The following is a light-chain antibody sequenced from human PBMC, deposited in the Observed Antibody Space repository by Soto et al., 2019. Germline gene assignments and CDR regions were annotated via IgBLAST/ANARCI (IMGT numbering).Light chain of an antibody. CDR3: SSYTSSNSLYV. J-gene: IGLJ1*01. CDR2: DVS. V-gene: IGLV2-14*03. Sequence: QSVLTQPASVSGSPGQSITIPCTGISSDVGGYNYVSWYQQLPGKAPKLIIYDVSNRPPGVSNRFSASKSANAASLTISGLQAEDEADYYCSSYTSSNSLYVFGTGTKVTVL. CDR1: SSDVGGYNY.